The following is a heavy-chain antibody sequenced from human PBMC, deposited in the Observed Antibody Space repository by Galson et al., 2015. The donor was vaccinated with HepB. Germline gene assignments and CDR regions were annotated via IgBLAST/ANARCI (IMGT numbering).Heavy chain of an antibody. V-gene: IGHV1-18*01. CDR3: ARAMRFLEWLSTYDTFDI. Sequence: SVKVSCKASDYTFSNYGINWVRQAPGQGFEWMGWISVYNSNTNYAQKLQGRVTMTTDTSTNTAYMELRSLRSDDTAVYYCARAMRFLEWLSTYDTFDIWGQGTTVTVSS. D-gene: IGHD3-3*01. CDR1: DYTFSNYG. J-gene: IGHJ3*02. CDR2: ISVYNSNT.